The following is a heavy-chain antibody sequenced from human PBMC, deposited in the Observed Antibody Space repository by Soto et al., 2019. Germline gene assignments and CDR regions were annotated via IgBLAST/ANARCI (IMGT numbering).Heavy chain of an antibody. V-gene: IGHV4-31*03. CDR3: ARYYGSANWFDP. CDR1: GGSIISGDSY. CDR2: IFYIGTP. Sequence: SETLSHTCTLTGGSIISGDSYWSWIRQHPEKGLEWIGYIFYIGTPYYNPSLKSRVTLSVDTSKNQFSLKLNSVTAADTAVYYCARYYGSANWFDPWGQGIQVTVS. J-gene: IGHJ5*02. D-gene: IGHD3-10*01.